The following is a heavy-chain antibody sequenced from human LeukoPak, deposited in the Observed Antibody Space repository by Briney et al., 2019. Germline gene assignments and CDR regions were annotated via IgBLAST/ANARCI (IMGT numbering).Heavy chain of an antibody. J-gene: IGHJ4*02. CDR2: INPNSGGT. D-gene: IGHD4-17*01. V-gene: IGHV1-2*06. CDR3: ARADYGDYVEGFDY. CDR1: GYTFTGYY. Sequence: GASVKVSCKASGYTFTGYYMHWVRQAPEQGLEWMGRINPNSGGTNNAQKFQGRVTMTRDTSISTAYMELSRLRSDDTAVYYCARADYGDYVEGFDYWGQGTLVTVSS.